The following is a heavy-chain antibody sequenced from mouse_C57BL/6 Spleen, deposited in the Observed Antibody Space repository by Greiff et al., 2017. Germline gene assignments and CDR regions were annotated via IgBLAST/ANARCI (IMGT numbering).Heavy chain of an antibody. CDR2: INYDGSN. J-gene: IGHJ2*01. CDR1: GYSITSGYY. V-gene: IGHV3-6*01. D-gene: IGHD4-1*01. CDR3: VSGENWGHIDY. Sequence: EVKLQQSGPGLVKPSQSLSLTCSVTGYSITSGYYWNWIRQFPGNKLEWMGYINYDGSNNYNPSLKNRISITRNTSKNQFFLKLNVVTTENTATYNCVSGENWGHIDYWGQGTTLTVSS.